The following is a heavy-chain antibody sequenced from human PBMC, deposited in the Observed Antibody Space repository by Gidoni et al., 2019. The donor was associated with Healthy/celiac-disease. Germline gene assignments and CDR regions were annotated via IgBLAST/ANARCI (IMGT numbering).Heavy chain of an antibody. Sequence: YYNPSLKSRVTISVDTYKNQFSLKLSSVTATDTAVYYCANGYSSSDAFDIWGQGTMVTVSS. CDR3: ANGYSSSDAFDI. V-gene: IGHV4-39*01. D-gene: IGHD6-6*01. J-gene: IGHJ3*02.